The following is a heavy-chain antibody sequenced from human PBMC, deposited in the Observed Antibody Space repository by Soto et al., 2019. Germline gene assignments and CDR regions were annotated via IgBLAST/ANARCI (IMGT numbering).Heavy chain of an antibody. Sequence: ASVKVSCKASGYTFTSYDINWVRQAPGQGLEWMGWISAYNGNTNYAQKLQGRVTMTTDTSTSTAYMELRSLRSDDTAVYYCASWVFDYYDSSGYYSHWGQGTLVTVSS. V-gene: IGHV1-18*01. J-gene: IGHJ4*02. CDR2: ISAYNGNT. D-gene: IGHD3-22*01. CDR3: ASWVFDYYDSSGYYSH. CDR1: GYTFTSYD.